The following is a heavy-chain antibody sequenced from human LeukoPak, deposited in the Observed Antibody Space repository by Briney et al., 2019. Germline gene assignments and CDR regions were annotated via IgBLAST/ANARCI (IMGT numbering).Heavy chain of an antibody. CDR3: AKDRAGVIVVVPVASGGDWFDP. CDR2: ISGSGGST. D-gene: IGHD2-2*01. Sequence: ETLSLTCTVSGGSISSCSYSWGWIRQPPGQGLEWVSAISGSGGSTYYADSVKGRFTISRDNSKNTLYLQMNSLRAEDTAVYYCAKDRAGVIVVVPVASGGDWFDPWGQGTLVTVSS. CDR1: GGSISSCSYS. J-gene: IGHJ5*02. V-gene: IGHV3-23*01.